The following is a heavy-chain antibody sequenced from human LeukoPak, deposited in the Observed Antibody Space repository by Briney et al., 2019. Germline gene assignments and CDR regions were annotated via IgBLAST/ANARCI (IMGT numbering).Heavy chain of an antibody. D-gene: IGHD3-9*01. Sequence: GGSLRLSCAASGFTFSSYAMSWVRQAPGKGLERVSAISGSGGSTYYADSVKGRFTISRDNSKNTLYLQMNSLRAEDTALYYCAKLPTGCPNWFDPWGQGTLVTVSS. CDR2: ISGSGGST. V-gene: IGHV3-23*01. CDR1: GFTFSSYA. J-gene: IGHJ5*02. CDR3: AKLPTGCPNWFDP.